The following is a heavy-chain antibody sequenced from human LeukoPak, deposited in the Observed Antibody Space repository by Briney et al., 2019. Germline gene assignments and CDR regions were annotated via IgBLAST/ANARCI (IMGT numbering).Heavy chain of an antibody. D-gene: IGHD3-22*01. V-gene: IGHV1-18*01. CDR1: GYTFTSYG. CDR2: ISAYNGNT. J-gene: IGHJ3*02. Sequence: ASVTVSCTASGYTFTSYGISWVRQAPGQGLEWMGWISAYNGNTNYAQKLQGRVTMTTDTSTSTAYMELRSLRSDDTAVYYCASAPDYYDSSGYYYGGDAFDIWGQGTMVTVSS. CDR3: ASAPDYYDSSGYYYGGDAFDI.